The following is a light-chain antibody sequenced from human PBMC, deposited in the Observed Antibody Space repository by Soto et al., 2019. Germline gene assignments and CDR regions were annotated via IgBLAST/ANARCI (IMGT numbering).Light chain of an antibody. CDR2: QVT. V-gene: IGLV2-14*01. CDR3: SLCTDSSNYV. J-gene: IGLJ1*01. Sequence: QSALTQPASVSGSPGQSITISCTGTSSDLAIYNYVSWYQQQPGTAPKLMIYQVTNRPSGVSNRFSGSRSGTTASLTISGLKDEDEAGYSCSLCTDSSNYVVGTGTELTV. CDR1: SSDLAIYNY.